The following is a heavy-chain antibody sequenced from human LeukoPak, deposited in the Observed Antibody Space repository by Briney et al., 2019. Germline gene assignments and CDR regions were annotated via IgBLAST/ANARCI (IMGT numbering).Heavy chain of an antibody. J-gene: IGHJ4*02. CDR3: ARVRRWLQFLGSKDYYFDY. Sequence: ASAKVSCKASGYTFTSYDINWVRQATGQGLEWMGWMNPNSGNTGYAQKFQGRVTMTRNTSISTAYMELSSLRSEDTAVYYCARVRRWLQFLGSKDYYFDYWGQGTLVTVSS. CDR1: GYTFTSYD. V-gene: IGHV1-8*01. CDR2: MNPNSGNT. D-gene: IGHD5-24*01.